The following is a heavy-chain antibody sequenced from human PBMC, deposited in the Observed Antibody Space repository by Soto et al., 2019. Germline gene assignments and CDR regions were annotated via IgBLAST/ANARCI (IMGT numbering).Heavy chain of an antibody. CDR2: MNPNSGNT. J-gene: IGHJ6*02. Sequence: QVQLVQSGAEVKKPGASVKVSCKASGYTFTSYDINWVRQATGQGLEWMGWMNPNSGNTGYAQKFQGRVTMTRNTSISTAYMELSSLRSEDTAVYYCARGPDSSGWLWHYYYYGMDVWGQGTTVTVSS. D-gene: IGHD6-13*01. V-gene: IGHV1-8*01. CDR3: ARGPDSSGWLWHYYYYGMDV. CDR1: GYTFTSYD.